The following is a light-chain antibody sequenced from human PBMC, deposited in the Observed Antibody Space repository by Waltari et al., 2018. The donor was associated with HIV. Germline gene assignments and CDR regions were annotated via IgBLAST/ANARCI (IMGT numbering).Light chain of an antibody. V-gene: IGKV1-27*01. CDR2: SAS. Sequence: DIQWTQTPCSLSEYVGDRVTITCRVSQGISSFLNWYRPKQGTVPKLMIYSASNLQSGVPSRFRGSGSGTDFTLTISSLQPEDVATYYGQRTYNAPLFTFGPGTKVDIK. J-gene: IGKJ3*01. CDR1: QGISSF. CDR3: QRTYNAPLFT.